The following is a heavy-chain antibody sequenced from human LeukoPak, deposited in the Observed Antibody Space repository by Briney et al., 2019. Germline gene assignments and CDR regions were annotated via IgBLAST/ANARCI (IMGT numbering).Heavy chain of an antibody. J-gene: IGHJ4*02. CDR3: ARGLYCSGGSCRFDY. Sequence: GESLKISCEGPGYSFTSSWLGRVRPIPGKGLEWMGSIYPGDSDIRYSPSFQGQVNISADKSITTAYLQWSSLKASDTAIYYCARGLYCSGGSCRFDYWGQGTLVTVSS. V-gene: IGHV5-51*01. D-gene: IGHD2-15*01. CDR1: GYSFTSSW. CDR2: IYPGDSDI.